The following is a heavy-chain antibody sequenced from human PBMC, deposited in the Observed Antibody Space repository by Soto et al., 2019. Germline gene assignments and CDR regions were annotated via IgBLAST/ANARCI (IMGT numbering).Heavy chain of an antibody. D-gene: IGHD4-17*01. CDR3: ATTFTYGDYDGVDY. Sequence: GGSLRLSCAASGFTFSSYSMNRVRQAPGKGLEWVSSISSSSSYIYYADSVKGRFTISRDNAKNSLYLQMNSLRAEDTAVYYCATTFTYGDYDGVDYWGQGTLVTVSS. CDR2: ISSSSSYI. V-gene: IGHV3-21*01. CDR1: GFTFSSYS. J-gene: IGHJ4*02.